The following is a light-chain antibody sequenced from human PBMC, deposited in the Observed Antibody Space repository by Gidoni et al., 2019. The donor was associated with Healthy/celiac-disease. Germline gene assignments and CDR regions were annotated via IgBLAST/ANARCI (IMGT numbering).Light chain of an antibody. CDR3: QQRSNWQT. V-gene: IGKV3-11*01. CDR1: QSVSSY. J-gene: IGKJ2*01. Sequence: EIVLTQSPATLSLSPGERATLSCRASQSVSSYLAWYQQKPGQAPRLLIYDASNRATGIPARFSGSGSGTDFTLTISSLEPEDCAVYYCQQRSNWQTFGQGTKLEIK. CDR2: DAS.